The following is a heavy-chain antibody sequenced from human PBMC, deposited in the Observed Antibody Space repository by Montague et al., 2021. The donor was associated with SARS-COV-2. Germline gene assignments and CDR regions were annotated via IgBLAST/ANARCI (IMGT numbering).Heavy chain of an antibody. CDR3: ARDYGDYSYYYGLDV. V-gene: IGHV4-61*02. J-gene: IGHJ6*02. CDR2: IYTSGTT. D-gene: IGHD4-17*01. CDR1: GGSISSGSYY. Sequence: TLSLTCTVSGGSISSGSYYWSWIRQPAGKGLEWIGRIYTSGTTDYSFSLKSRVTISVDASKNQFSLKLTSVTAADTAVYYCARDYGDYSYYYGLDVWGQGTTVTVSS.